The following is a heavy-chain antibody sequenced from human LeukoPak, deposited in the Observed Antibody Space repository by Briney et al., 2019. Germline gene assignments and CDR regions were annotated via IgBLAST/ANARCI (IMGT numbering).Heavy chain of an antibody. CDR1: GGSISSSSYY. Sequence: WETLSLTGTVSGGSISSSSYYWGWIRQPPGKGLEWIGSIYYSGSTNYNPSLKSRVTISVDTSKNQFSLKLSSVTAADTAVYYCARASSVGYQRQTGWFDPWGQGTLVTVSS. J-gene: IGHJ5*02. CDR2: IYYSGST. CDR3: ARASSVGYQRQTGWFDP. D-gene: IGHD2-2*01. V-gene: IGHV4-39*07.